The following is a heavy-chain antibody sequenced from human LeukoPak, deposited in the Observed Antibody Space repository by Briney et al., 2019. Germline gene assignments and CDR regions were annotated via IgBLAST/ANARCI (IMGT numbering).Heavy chain of an antibody. CDR2: IYYSGST. CDR3: ASVKNYYGSGSSFQR. D-gene: IGHD3-10*01. CDR1: GGSISNGAYY. V-gene: IGHV4-31*03. J-gene: IGHJ1*01. Sequence: SQTLSLTCTVSGGSISNGAYYWSWIRQHPRKGLEWIGHIYYSGSTYHNPSLKSRVTISVDTSKNQFSLKLSSVTAADTAVYYCASVKNYYGSGSSFQRWGQGTLVTVSS.